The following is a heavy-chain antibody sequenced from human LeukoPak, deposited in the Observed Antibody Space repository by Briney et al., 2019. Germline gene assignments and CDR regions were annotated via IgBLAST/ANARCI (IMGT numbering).Heavy chain of an antibody. Sequence: PGGSLRLSCAASGLTFSSYTMNWVRQAPGKGLEWVSSISSSSYIYYADSVKGRFTISRDNAKNSLYLQMNSLRAEDTAVYYCARDPEGDYIWGSYRPDWFDPWGQGTLVTVSS. CDR3: ARDPEGDYIWGSYRPDWFDP. J-gene: IGHJ5*02. V-gene: IGHV3-21*01. CDR2: ISSSSYI. D-gene: IGHD3-16*02. CDR1: GLTFSSYT.